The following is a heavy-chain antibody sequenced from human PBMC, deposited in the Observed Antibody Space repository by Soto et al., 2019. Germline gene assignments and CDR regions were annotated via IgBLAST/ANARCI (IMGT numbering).Heavy chain of an antibody. D-gene: IGHD4-4*01. CDR2: IAYDGSNN. CDR1: GFTFSHYG. J-gene: IGHJ6*02. Sequence: QVQLVESGGGVVQPGRSLRLSCETSGFTFSHYGMHWVRQAPGKGLEWVALIAYDGSNNYYADSVKGRFAISRDNSKNTLYLQMNRLRAEDTAVYYCAKDLATVSTDYYYYAVDVWGLGTTVTVSS. V-gene: IGHV3-30*18. CDR3: AKDLATVSTDYYYYAVDV.